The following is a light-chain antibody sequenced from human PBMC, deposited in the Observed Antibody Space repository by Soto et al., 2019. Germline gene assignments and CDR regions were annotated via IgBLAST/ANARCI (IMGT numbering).Light chain of an antibody. V-gene: IGKV3-15*01. CDR3: QQYSNWPSWT. Sequence: EKLMTQSPATLSMSPGERATLSCRASQSVNNFLAWYQQKPGQAPRLLIYGASTRATGIPARFSGSGSGTEFTLTISSLQSEDFAVYYCQQYSNWPSWTFGQGTKVEVK. J-gene: IGKJ1*01. CDR1: QSVNNF. CDR2: GAS.